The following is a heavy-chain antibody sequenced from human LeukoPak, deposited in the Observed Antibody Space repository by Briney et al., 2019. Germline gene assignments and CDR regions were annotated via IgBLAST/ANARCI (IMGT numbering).Heavy chain of an antibody. CDR3: ARAGWFGELWVDY. Sequence: SETLSLTCTVSGGSISRYYWSWIRQPPGKGLEWIGYSYYSGRTNYNPYLKSRVTISVDTSKNQFSLKLSSVTAADTAVYYCARAGWFGELWVDYWGQGTLVTVFS. D-gene: IGHD3-10*01. J-gene: IGHJ4*02. CDR2: SYYSGRT. CDR1: GGSISRYY. V-gene: IGHV4-59*01.